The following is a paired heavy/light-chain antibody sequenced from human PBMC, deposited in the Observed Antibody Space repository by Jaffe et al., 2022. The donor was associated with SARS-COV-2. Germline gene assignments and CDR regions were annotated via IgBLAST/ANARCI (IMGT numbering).Heavy chain of an antibody. CDR1: GGSVSSGTYF. Sequence: QVQLQESGPGLVKSSETLSLTCAVSGGSVSSGTYFWNWVRQPPGEGLEWIGYISYSGSTNYNPSLKSRVTISVDTSKNQFFLKVTSVTAADTAVYYCARAPRYSYGSGGSYLPDHWGQGTLVTVSS. CDR3: ARAPRYSYGSGGSYLPDH. V-gene: IGHV4-61*01. D-gene: IGHD5-18*01. J-gene: IGHJ4*02. CDR2: ISYSGST.
Light chain of an antibody. CDR1: SSDVGGNNY. J-gene: IGLJ1*01. Sequence: QSALTQPASVSGSPGQSITISCTGTSSDVGGNNYVSWYQLHPGKAPKLLIYDVSYRPSGISSRFSGSKYGSTASLAISGLQAEDEGDYYCSSYTSTSTLVFGTGTKVTVL. CDR3: SSYTSTSTLV. V-gene: IGLV2-14*03. CDR2: DVS.